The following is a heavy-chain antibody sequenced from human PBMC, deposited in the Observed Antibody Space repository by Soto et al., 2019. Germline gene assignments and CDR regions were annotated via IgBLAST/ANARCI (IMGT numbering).Heavy chain of an antibody. CDR3: ARRARDCSSTSCSPITFDY. CDR2: IYYSGST. V-gene: IGHV4-39*01. CDR1: GGSISSSSYY. Sequence: PSETLSLTCTVSGGSISSSSYYWGWIRQPPGKGLEWIGSIYYSGSTYYNPSLKSRVTISVDTSKNQFSLKLSSVTAADTAVYYCARRARDCSSTSCSPITFDYWGQGTLVTVSS. J-gene: IGHJ4*02. D-gene: IGHD2-2*01.